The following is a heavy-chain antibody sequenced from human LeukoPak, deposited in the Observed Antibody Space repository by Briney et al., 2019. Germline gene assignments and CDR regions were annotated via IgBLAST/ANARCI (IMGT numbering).Heavy chain of an antibody. CDR1: GFTFSSYA. J-gene: IGHJ5*02. D-gene: IGHD6-13*01. Sequence: GGSLRLSCAASGFTFSSYAMNWVRQAPGKGLEWVSGISSSGGSTSYADSVKGRFTISRDNSKNTLYLQMNSLRAEDTAVYYCAREAARSAFDPWGQGTLVTVSS. CDR2: ISSSGGST. V-gene: IGHV3-23*01. CDR3: AREAARSAFDP.